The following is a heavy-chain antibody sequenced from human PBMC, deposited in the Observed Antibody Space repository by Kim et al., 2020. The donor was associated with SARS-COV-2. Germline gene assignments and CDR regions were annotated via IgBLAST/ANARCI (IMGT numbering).Heavy chain of an antibody. V-gene: IGHV3-66*01. J-gene: IGHJ1*01. CDR2: ICSAGTT. CDR3: ARGDCRGGYDTDGC. CDR1: GFTVSINY. D-gene: IGHD2-15*01. Sequence: GGSLRLSCVASGFTVSINYMAWVRQAPGKGLEWVSGICSAGTTNYEASSASGRFFLSDNSNNNAQHQLMNMLAADTAADYCARGDCRGGYDTDGCWGEGT.